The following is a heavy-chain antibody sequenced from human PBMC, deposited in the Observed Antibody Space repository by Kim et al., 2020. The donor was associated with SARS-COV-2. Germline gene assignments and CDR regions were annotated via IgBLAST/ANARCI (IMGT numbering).Heavy chain of an antibody. Sequence: SVKGRFTIHRDNSKNTLYLKMNSLRAEDTAVYYCAKYEWERNDPPYYFDYWGQGTLVTVSS. CDR3: AKYEWERNDPPYYFDY. V-gene: IGHV3-23*01. J-gene: IGHJ4*02. D-gene: IGHD1-26*01.